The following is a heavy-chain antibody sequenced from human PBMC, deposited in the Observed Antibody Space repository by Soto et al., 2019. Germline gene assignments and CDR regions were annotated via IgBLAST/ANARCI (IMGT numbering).Heavy chain of an antibody. J-gene: IGHJ4*02. V-gene: IGHV1-18*01. CDR3: ARHGNGDDY. D-gene: IGHD2-8*01. CDR1: GYTFTSYG. CDR2: IRSYNNST. Sequence: QVQLVQSGAEVKKPGASVKVSCKASGYTFTSYGVNWVRQAPGQGLEWMGWIRSYNNSTNYAQKLQGRVTMTTDTSTNTAYMELRSMRSDDTAVYYCARHGNGDDYWGQGTLVTVSS.